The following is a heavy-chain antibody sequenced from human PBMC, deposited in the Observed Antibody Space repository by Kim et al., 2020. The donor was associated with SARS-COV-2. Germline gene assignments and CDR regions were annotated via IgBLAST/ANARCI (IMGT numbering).Heavy chain of an antibody. CDR1: GGSFSGYY. D-gene: IGHD6-19*01. CDR2: INHSGST. J-gene: IGHJ6*02. V-gene: IGHV4-34*01. Sequence: SETLSLTCAVYGGSFSGYYWSWIRQPPGKGLEWIGEINHSGSTNYNPSLKSRVTISVDTSKNQFSLKVSSVTAADTAVYYCARIQVRRGWAYERYYYYGMDVWGQGTTVTVSS. CDR3: ARIQVRRGWAYERYYYYGMDV.